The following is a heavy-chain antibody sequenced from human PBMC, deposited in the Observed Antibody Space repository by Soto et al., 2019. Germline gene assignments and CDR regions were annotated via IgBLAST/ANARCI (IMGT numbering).Heavy chain of an antibody. V-gene: IGHV3-30-3*01. CDR2: TSYDGNSK. D-gene: IGHD2-21*01. J-gene: IGHJ4*02. CDR1: GFTFSSYS. Sequence: GGSLRLSCAASGFTFSSYSMHWVRQAPGKGLEWVAATSYDGNSKYFADSEKGRFTISRDNSKNTLSLQMNSLGAEDSAVYYCARGRTVRDHDDFDLWGQGTLVTVSS. CDR3: ARGRTVRDHDDFDL.